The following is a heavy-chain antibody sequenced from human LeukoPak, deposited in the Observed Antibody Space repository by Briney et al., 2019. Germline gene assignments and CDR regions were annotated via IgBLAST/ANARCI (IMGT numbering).Heavy chain of an antibody. CDR3: AKLESPYYYAMDV. D-gene: IGHD3-3*01. Sequence: SETLSLTCTVSGGSISSYYWSWIRQPPGKGLEWIAYIYNSGRTDYNPALKSRVTISIDTSKNQFSLKLSSVTAADSALYYCAKLESPYYYAMDVWGQGTTVTVSS. CDR2: IYNSGRT. CDR1: GGSISSYY. J-gene: IGHJ6*02. V-gene: IGHV4-59*01.